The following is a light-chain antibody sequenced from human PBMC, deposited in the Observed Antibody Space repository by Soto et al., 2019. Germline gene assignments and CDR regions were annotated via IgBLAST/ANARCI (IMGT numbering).Light chain of an antibody. V-gene: IGLV2-11*01. J-gene: IGLJ1*01. CDR3: CSYAGTYTFD. CDR1: SSDVGGYNY. CDR2: DVS. Sequence: QSVLTQPRSVSGSPGQSVTISCTGTSSDVGGYNYVSWYQQHPGKAPKVMIYDVSKRPSGVPDRFSGSKSGNTASLTISGLQAEDEDDYYCCSYAGTYTFDFGTGTKLTVL.